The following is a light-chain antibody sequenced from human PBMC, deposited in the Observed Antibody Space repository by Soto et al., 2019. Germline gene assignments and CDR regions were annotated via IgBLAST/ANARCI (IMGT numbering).Light chain of an antibody. J-gene: IGLJ1*01. CDR3: QSYDSSLSVFYV. V-gene: IGLV1-40*01. CDR1: SSNIGAGYD. CDR2: GNN. Sequence: QLVLTQPPSVSGAPGQRVTISCTGSSSNIGAGYDVHWYQQLPGTAPKVLIYGNNNRPSGVPDRFSGSKSGTSASLAITGLQAEDEADYYCQSYDSSLSVFYVFGTGTKLTVL.